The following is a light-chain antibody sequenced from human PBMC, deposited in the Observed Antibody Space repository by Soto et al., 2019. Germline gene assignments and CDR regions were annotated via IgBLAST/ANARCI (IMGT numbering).Light chain of an antibody. Sequence: EIVLTQAPGTLSLSPGERATLSCRASQSVSSIYLAWYQQKPGQAPRLLIYGASIRATGIPDRFSGSGSGTDFTLTISRLEPEDFAVYYCQQYGSSPLTFGGGTKVEIK. CDR3: QQYGSSPLT. V-gene: IGKV3-20*01. CDR2: GAS. J-gene: IGKJ4*01. CDR1: QSVSSIY.